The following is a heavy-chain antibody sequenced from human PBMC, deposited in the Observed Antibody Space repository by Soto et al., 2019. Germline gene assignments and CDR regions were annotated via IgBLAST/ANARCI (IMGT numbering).Heavy chain of an antibody. D-gene: IGHD1-26*01. J-gene: IGHJ4*02. CDR1: GYTFPGYY. Sequence: ASVKVSCKASGYTFPGYYMHWVRQAPGQGLEWMGWINPNSGGTNYAQKFQGRVTMTRDTSISTAYMELSRLRSDDTAVYYCARDGVGATPPKYWGQGTLVTVSS. CDR2: INPNSGGT. CDR3: ARDGVGATPPKY. V-gene: IGHV1-2*02.